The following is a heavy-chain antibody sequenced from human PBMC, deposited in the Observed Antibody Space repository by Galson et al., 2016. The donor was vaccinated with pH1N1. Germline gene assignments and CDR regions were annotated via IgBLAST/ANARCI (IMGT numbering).Heavy chain of an antibody. CDR3: AHSRGDYSSSRSFYYFDY. D-gene: IGHD6-6*01. J-gene: IGHJ4*02. CDR1: GFSLSTSGVG. CDR2: IYWDDDK. V-gene: IGHV2-5*02. Sequence: PALVKPTQTLTLTCTFSGFSLSTSGVGVGWIRQPPGKALDWLALIYWDDDKRYSPSLKSRLTITKDTSKNQVVLTMTNMDPVDTPTYYCAHSRGDYSSSRSFYYFDYWGQGTLVTVSS.